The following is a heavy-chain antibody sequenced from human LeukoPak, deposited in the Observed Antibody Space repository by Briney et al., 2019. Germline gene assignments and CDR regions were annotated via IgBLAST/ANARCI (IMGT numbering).Heavy chain of an antibody. CDR2: MNSNSGNT. CDR1: GYTFTSYD. CDR3: ARGKMNDYVWGSYRPKGPFDY. J-gene: IGHJ4*02. V-gene: IGHV1-8*01. D-gene: IGHD3-16*02. Sequence: ASVKVSCKASGYTFTSYDINWVRQATGRGLEWMGWMNSNSGNTGYAQKFQGRVTMTRNTSISTAYMELSSLRSEDTAVYYCARGKMNDYVWGSYRPKGPFDYWGQGTLVTVSS.